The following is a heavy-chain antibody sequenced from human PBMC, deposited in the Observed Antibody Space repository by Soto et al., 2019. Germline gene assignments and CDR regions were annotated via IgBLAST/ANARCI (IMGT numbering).Heavy chain of an antibody. CDR3: ARHPRYGDYVFDY. D-gene: IGHD4-17*01. Sequence: GESLKISCKGSGYSFTSYFIGWVRQMPGKGLEWMGTIYPGDSDTRYSPSFQGQVTISADKSISTAYLQWSSLKASDTAMYYCARHPRYGDYVFDYWGQGTLVTVSS. CDR2: IYPGDSDT. CDR1: GYSFTSYF. J-gene: IGHJ4*02. V-gene: IGHV5-51*01.